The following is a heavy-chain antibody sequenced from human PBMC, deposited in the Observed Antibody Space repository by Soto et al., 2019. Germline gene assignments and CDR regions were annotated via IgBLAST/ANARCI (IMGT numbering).Heavy chain of an antibody. V-gene: IGHV4-4*02. CDR2: IYHSGST. CDR1: GGSISSSNW. D-gene: IGHD6-6*01. CDR3: ARAFATIAARAFDY. Sequence: TSETLSLTCAVSGGSISSSNWWSWVRQPPGKGLEWIGEIYHSGSTNYNPSLKSRVTISVDKSKNQFSLKLSSVTAADTAVYYCARAFATIAARAFDYWGQGTLVTVSS. J-gene: IGHJ4*02.